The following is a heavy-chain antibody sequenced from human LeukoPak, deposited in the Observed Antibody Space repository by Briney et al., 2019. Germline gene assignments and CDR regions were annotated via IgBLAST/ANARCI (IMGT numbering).Heavy chain of an antibody. CDR1: GYTFTSYD. CDR3: ARTTHANWFDP. D-gene: IGHD1-1*01. J-gene: IGHJ5*02. Sequence: GASVKVSCTASGYTFTSYDINWVRQATGQGLEWMGWMNPNSGGTNYAQKFQGRVTMTRDTSISTAYMELSRLRSDDTAVYYCARTTHANWFDPWGQGTLVTVSS. CDR2: MNPNSGGT. V-gene: IGHV1-2*02.